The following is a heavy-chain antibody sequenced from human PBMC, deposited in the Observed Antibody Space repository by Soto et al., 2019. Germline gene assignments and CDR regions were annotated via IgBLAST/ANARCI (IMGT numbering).Heavy chain of an antibody. CDR3: ARDRYYDSSGYEVGAFDI. J-gene: IGHJ3*02. CDR2: IYYSGST. Sequence: QVQLQESGPGLVKPSETLSLTCTVSGGSVSSGSYYWSWIRQPPGKGLEWIGYIYYSGSTNYNPSLKSRVTISVDTSKNQFSLKLSSVTAADTAVYYCARDRYYDSSGYEVGAFDIWGQGRMVTVSS. V-gene: IGHV4-61*01. CDR1: GGSVSSGSYY. D-gene: IGHD3-22*01.